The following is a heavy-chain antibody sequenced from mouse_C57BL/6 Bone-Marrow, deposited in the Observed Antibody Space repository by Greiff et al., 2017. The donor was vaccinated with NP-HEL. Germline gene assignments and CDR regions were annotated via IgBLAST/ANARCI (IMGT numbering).Heavy chain of an antibody. CDR1: GYTFTSYG. Sequence: VQLQQSGAELARPGASVKLSCKASGYTFTSYGISWVKQRTGQGLEWIGEIYPRSGNTYYNEKFKGKATLTADKSSSTAYMELRSLTSEDSAVYFCAEYWYFDVWGTGTTVTVSS. V-gene: IGHV1-81*01. CDR3: AEYWYFDV. CDR2: IYPRSGNT. J-gene: IGHJ1*03.